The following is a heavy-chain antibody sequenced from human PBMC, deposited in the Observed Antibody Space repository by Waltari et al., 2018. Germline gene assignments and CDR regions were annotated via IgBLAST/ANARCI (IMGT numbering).Heavy chain of an antibody. J-gene: IGHJ4*02. CDR1: GGSFSGYY. D-gene: IGHD6-13*01. CDR2: INHSGNT. CDR3: AHEAGRDY. V-gene: IGHV4-34*01. Sequence: QVQLQQWGAGLLKPSETLSLTCAIYGGSFSGYYWSWTRQPPGKGLEWIGEINHSGNTNYNASLKSRVTISADTSKNQCSLKLSSVTAADTAVYYCAHEAGRDYWGQGTLVTVSS.